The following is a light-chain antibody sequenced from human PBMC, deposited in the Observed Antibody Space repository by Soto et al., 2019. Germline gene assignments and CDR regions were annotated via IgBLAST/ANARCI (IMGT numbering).Light chain of an antibody. CDR2: AAS. CDR3: QQSYSTLWT. Sequence: DIQMTQSPSSLSVSVADRVTITCRGSQSISSYLNWHQQKPGKAPNLLIYAASSLQSGVPSRLSGSGSGTDFTLTISSLQPEDFATYYCQQSYSTLWTFGQGTKVEIK. J-gene: IGKJ1*01. V-gene: IGKV1-39*01. CDR1: QSISSY.